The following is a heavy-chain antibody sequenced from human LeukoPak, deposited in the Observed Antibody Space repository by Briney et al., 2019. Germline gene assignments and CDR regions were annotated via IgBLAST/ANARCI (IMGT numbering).Heavy chain of an antibody. CDR1: GFTFSSCA. CDR2: ISYDGSNK. Sequence: GGSLRLSCAASGFTFSSCAMHWVRQAPGKGLEWVAVISYDGSNKYYADSVKGRFTISRDNSKNTLYLQMNSLRAEDTAVYYCARGGYGSGSYYTFYYYYGMDVWGQGTTVTVSS. V-gene: IGHV3-30-3*01. D-gene: IGHD3-10*01. J-gene: IGHJ6*02. CDR3: ARGGYGSGSYYTFYYYYGMDV.